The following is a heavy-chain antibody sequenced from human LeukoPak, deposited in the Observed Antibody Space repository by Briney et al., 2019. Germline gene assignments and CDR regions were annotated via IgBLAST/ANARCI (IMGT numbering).Heavy chain of an antibody. CDR1: GFTISSYS. V-gene: IGHV3-21*01. J-gene: IGHJ3*02. Sequence: PGGSLRLSCAASGFTISSYSTNWVRQAPGKGLEWVSSISSSSSYIYYADSVKGRFTISRDNAKNSLYLQMNSLRAEDTAVYYCARDHSGAFDIWGQGTMVTVSS. D-gene: IGHD1-14*01. CDR3: ARDHSGAFDI. CDR2: ISSSSSYI.